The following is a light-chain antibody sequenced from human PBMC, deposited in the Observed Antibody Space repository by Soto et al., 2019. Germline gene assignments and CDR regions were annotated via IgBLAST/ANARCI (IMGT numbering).Light chain of an antibody. V-gene: IGLV1-40*01. CDR1: SSNIGAGYD. CDR2: GNS. CDR3: QSYDSSLSGSMV. J-gene: IGLJ2*01. Sequence: QSVLPQPPSVSGAPGQRVSIYFTGSSSNIGAGYDVHWYQQLPGTAPKLLIYGNSNRPSGVPDRLSGSKSGTSASLAITGLQAEDEADYYCQSYDSSLSGSMVFGGGTKRTVL.